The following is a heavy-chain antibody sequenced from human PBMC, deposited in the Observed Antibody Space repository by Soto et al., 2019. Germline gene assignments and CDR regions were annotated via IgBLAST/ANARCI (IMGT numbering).Heavy chain of an antibody. CDR1: GFTFSSYG. Sequence: PGGSLRLSCAASGFTFSSYGMHWVRQAPGKGLEWVAVIWYDGSNKYYADSVKGRFTISRDNSKNTLYLQMNSLRAEETAVYYCAREYGPAAPAFDYWGQGTLVTVSS. CDR3: AREYGPAAPAFDY. J-gene: IGHJ4*02. V-gene: IGHV3-33*01. D-gene: IGHD2-2*01. CDR2: IWYDGSNK.